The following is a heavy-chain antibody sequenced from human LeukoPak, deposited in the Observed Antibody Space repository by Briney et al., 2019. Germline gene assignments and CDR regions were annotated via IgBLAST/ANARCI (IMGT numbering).Heavy chain of an antibody. D-gene: IGHD2-8*02. J-gene: IGHJ6*02. CDR2: IDPDGSTT. CDR1: GFTLNGYW. V-gene: IGHV3-74*01. Sequence: PGGSLRLSCAASGFTLNGYWMHWVRQAPGEGPVWVSRIDPDGSTTNYAESVKGRFTTSRDNAKNTVYLQMNSLRAEDTALYYCTRVQAGRSGLMDVWGRGTTVTVSS. CDR3: TRVQAGRSGLMDV.